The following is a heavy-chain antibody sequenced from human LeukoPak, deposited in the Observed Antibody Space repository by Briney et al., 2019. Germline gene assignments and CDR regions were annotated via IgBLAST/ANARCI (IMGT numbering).Heavy chain of an antibody. Sequence: SGTLSLTCAVSGGSISSSHWLSWVRQPPGKGLGWIGEIYHSGSTNYNPSLKSRVTISVAQSKNQFSLHLICVTAADTAVYYCARKGYSSSRYFDLWGRGTLVTVPS. CDR2: IYHSGST. J-gene: IGHJ2*01. V-gene: IGHV4-4*02. CDR1: GGSISSSHW. CDR3: ARKGYSSSRYFDL. D-gene: IGHD6-19*01.